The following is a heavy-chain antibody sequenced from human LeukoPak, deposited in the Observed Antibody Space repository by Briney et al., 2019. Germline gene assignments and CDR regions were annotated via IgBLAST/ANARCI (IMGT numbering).Heavy chain of an antibody. D-gene: IGHD3-10*01. Sequence: GGSLRLSCAASGFTFTSYGMHWVRQAPGKGLEWVAVISYDGSDKSYADSVKGRFTISRDNSKNTLYLQMNSLRAEDTAVYYCARDRFNMVRGVTYFDYWGQGTLVTVSS. V-gene: IGHV3-30*03. CDR1: GFTFTSYG. J-gene: IGHJ4*02. CDR3: ARDRFNMVRGVTYFDY. CDR2: ISYDGSDK.